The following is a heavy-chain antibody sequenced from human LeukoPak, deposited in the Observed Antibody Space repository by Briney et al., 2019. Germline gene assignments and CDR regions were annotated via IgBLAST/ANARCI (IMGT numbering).Heavy chain of an antibody. D-gene: IGHD5-18*01. V-gene: IGHV3-53*01. CDR3: AERGYTAPHALDY. CDR2: IYSGGST. J-gene: IGHJ4*02. Sequence: GGSLRLSCAASGFTVSSNYMSWVRQAPGKGLEWVSVIYSGGSTYYADSVKGRFTISRDNSKNTLYLQMNSLRAEDTAVYYCAERGYTAPHALDYWGQGTLVTVSS. CDR1: GFTVSSNY.